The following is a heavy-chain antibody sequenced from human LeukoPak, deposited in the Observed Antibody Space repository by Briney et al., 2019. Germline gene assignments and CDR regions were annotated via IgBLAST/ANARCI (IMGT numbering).Heavy chain of an antibody. D-gene: IGHD3-22*01. CDR2: INSDRSST. V-gene: IGHV3-74*01. CDR1: GFTFSSYW. CDR3: ARQYSYDSSGYYPWDY. Sequence: GGSLRLSCAASGFTFSSYWMHWVRHAPGKGLVWVSRINSDRSSTTYADSVKGRFTISRDNAKNTLYLQMNSLRAEDTAIYYCARQYSYDSSGYYPWDYWGQGTLVTVSS. J-gene: IGHJ4*02.